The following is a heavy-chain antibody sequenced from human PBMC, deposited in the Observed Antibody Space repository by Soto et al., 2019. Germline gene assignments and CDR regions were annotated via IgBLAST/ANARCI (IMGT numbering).Heavy chain of an antibody. CDR1: GFPFSSYA. D-gene: IGHD6-19*01. CDR2: ISATGDAA. Sequence: EMQLLESGGGLVQSGGSLRLSCAASGFPFSSYAMTWGRQAPGKGLEWVSGISATGDAAYYAYAVMGRFPISRENCKNTLDLQLKSLRAEDTALYYCARGVCRTISGSGGDDYWGQGTLVAVSS. CDR3: ARGVCRTISGSGGDDY. V-gene: IGHV3-23*01. J-gene: IGHJ4*02.